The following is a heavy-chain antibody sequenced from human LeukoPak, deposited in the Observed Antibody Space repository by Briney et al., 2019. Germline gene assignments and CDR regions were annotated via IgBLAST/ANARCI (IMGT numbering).Heavy chain of an antibody. CDR3: ARDRQLGSRLLMDY. D-gene: IGHD2-15*01. J-gene: IGHJ4*02. V-gene: IGHV1-69*13. CDR1: GGTFSSYA. CDR2: INPIFGTA. Sequence: SVKVSFKASGGTFSSYAISWVRQAPGQGLAWMGGINPIFGTANYAQKFQGRVTITADESTSTAYMELSSLRSEDTAVYYCARDRQLGSRLLMDYWGQGTLVTVSS.